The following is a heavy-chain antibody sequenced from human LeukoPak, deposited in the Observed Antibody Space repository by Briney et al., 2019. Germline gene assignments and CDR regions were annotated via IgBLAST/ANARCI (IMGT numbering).Heavy chain of an antibody. D-gene: IGHD2-2*01. J-gene: IGHJ6*04. Sequence: ASVKVSCKASGGTFSSYAISWVRQAPGQGLEWMGGIIPIFGTASYAQKFQGRVTITTDESTSTAYMELSSLRSEDTAVYYCARGNGYCSSTSCYMDVWGKGTTVTVSS. CDR3: ARGNGYCSSTSCYMDV. CDR1: GGTFSSYA. V-gene: IGHV1-69*05. CDR2: IIPIFGTA.